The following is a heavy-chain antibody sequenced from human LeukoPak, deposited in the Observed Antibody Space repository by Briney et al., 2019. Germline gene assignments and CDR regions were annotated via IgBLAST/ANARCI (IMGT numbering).Heavy chain of an antibody. V-gene: IGHV3-7*05. D-gene: IGHD3-10*01. J-gene: IGHJ4*02. CDR1: AFTFSMYW. CDR2: IKDDGSDK. Sequence: GGSLRLSCSASAFTFSMYWMTWVRQAPGKGLEWVATIKDDGSDKYYVDSVRGRFTISRDNAENSLYLQMNSLTAEDTALYYCVRDGIRDIPGVITIGYDYWGQGTLVTVSS. CDR3: VRDGIRDIPGVITIGYDY.